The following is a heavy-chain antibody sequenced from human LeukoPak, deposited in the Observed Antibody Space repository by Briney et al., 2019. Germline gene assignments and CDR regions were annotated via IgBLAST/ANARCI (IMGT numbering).Heavy chain of an antibody. D-gene: IGHD3-10*01. Sequence: PSETLSLTCTVSGVSISSSNSYWGWIRQPPGKGLEWIGSIYYSGNTYCNSSLKSRVTISIDTSANLFSLKLNSVTAADTAFYFCARQTGSGLFILPGGQGTLVTVSS. J-gene: IGHJ4*02. CDR1: GVSISSSNSY. V-gene: IGHV4-39*01. CDR3: ARQTGSGLFILP. CDR2: IYYSGNT.